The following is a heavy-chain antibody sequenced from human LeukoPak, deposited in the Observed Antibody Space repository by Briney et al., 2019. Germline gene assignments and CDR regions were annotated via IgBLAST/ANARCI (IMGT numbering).Heavy chain of an antibody. CDR1: GGSISSGSYY. CDR3: ARDYYDSSGYYALAFDI. J-gene: IGHJ3*02. V-gene: IGHV4-61*02. CDR2: IYTSGST. D-gene: IGHD3-22*01. Sequence: SETLSLTCTVSGGSISSGSYYWSWIRQPAGKGLEWIGRIYTSGSTNYNPSLKSRVTISVDMSKNQFSLKLSSVTAADTAVYYCARDYYDSSGYYALAFDIWGQGTMVTVSS.